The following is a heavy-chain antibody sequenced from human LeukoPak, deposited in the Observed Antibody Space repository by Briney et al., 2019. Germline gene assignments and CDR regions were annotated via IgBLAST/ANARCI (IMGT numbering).Heavy chain of an antibody. J-gene: IGHJ4*02. CDR2: IWYDGSNK. V-gene: IGHV3-33*06. Sequence: GGSLRLSCAASGFTFSSYGMHWVRQAPGKGLEWMAVIWYDGSNKYYADSVKGRFTISRDNSKNTLYLQMNSLRAEDTAVYYCAKDLRSYYYDSSGEPDYWGQGTLVTVSS. CDR3: AKDLRSYYYDSSGEPDY. D-gene: IGHD3-22*01. CDR1: GFTFSSYG.